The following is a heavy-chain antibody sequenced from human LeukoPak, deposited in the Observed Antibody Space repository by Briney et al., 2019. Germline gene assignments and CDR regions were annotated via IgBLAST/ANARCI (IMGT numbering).Heavy chain of an antibody. V-gene: IGHV3-9*01. CDR2: IGWNSGSI. Sequence: GGSLRLSCAASGFTFDDYSMHWVRQAPGKVLEWVSCIGWNSGSIGYADYVKGRFTISRDNAKTSLYLQMNSLRAEETALYYCEKDMFSGAVAGTRGDYWGQGTLVTVSS. J-gene: IGHJ4*02. CDR1: GFTFDDYS. CDR3: EKDMFSGAVAGTRGDY. D-gene: IGHD6-19*01.